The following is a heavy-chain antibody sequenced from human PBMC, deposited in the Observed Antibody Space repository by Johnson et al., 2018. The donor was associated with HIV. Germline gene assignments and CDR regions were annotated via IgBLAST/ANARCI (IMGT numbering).Heavy chain of an antibody. J-gene: IGHJ3*02. D-gene: IGHD6-19*01. CDR2: ISSSGRTI. Sequence: QVQLVESGGGLVKPGGSLRLSCAASGFTFSNAWMSWVRQAPGKGLEWVSSISSSGRTIYYVDSVKGRFTISRDNTKNSLYLQMNSVRDDDTAVYYCARGQWLVPGAFDIWGQGTMVTVSS. CDR1: GFTFSNAW. V-gene: IGHV3-11*04. CDR3: ARGQWLVPGAFDI.